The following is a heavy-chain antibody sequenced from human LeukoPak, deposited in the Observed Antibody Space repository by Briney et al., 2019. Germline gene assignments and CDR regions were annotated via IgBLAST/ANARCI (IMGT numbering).Heavy chain of an antibody. J-gene: IGHJ6*02. Sequence: GGSLRLSCAASGFTFSSYSMNWVRQAPGKGLEWVSSISSSSSYIYYADSVKGRFTISRDNAKSSLYLQMNSLRAEDTAVYYCARDGDTMVRGVIITRAAPYGMDVWGQGTTVTVSS. CDR1: GFTFSSYS. CDR2: ISSSSSYI. CDR3: ARDGDTMVRGVIITRAAPYGMDV. V-gene: IGHV3-21*01. D-gene: IGHD3-10*01.